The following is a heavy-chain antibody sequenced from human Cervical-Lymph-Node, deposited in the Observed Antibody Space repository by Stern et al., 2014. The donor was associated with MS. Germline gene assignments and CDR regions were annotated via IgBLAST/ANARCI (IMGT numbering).Heavy chain of an antibody. J-gene: IGHJ4*02. CDR2: VIPPFGTS. CDR3: ATDGEMTTIGLQY. V-gene: IGHV1-69*01. D-gene: IGHD5-24*01. Sequence: VQLEESGAELRKPGSSVRVSCKASGGTFSTHAFSWVRQAPGQGLEWLGGVIPPFGTSHYPPQFQGRLTLFSDESTSTAYMELTSLTSEDTAVYYCATDGEMTTIGLQYWGQGALVTVSS. CDR1: GGTFSTHA.